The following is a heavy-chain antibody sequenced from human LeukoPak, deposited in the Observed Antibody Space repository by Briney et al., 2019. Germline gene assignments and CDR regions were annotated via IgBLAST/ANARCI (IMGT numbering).Heavy chain of an antibody. CDR1: GGSISSSSYY. CDR2: IYYSGST. J-gene: IGHJ3*02. V-gene: IGHV4-39*01. CDR3: ARLPLALDAFDI. Sequence: SETLSLTCTVSGGSISSSSYYWGWIRQPPGKGLEWIGSIYYSGSTYYNPSLKSRVTISVDTSKNQFSLKLSSVTAADTAVYYCARLPLALDAFDIWGQGTMVTVSS.